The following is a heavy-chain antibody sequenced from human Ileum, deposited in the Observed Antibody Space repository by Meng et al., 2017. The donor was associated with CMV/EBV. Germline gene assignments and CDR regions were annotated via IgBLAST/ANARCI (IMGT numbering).Heavy chain of an antibody. CDR2: ISGSGGST. CDR1: GFTFSSYA. D-gene: IGHD3-3*01. V-gene: IGHV3-23*01. J-gene: IGHJ5*02. CDR3: AKAVRFLEWLSGFDP. Sequence: SGFTFSSYAMSWVSQAPGKGLEWVAAISGSGGSTYYADSVKGRFTISRDNSKNTLYLQMNSLRAEDTAVYYCAKAVRFLEWLSGFDPWGQGTLVTVSS.